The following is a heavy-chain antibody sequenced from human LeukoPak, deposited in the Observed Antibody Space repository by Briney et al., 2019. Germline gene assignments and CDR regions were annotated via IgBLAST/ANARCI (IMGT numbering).Heavy chain of an antibody. J-gene: IGHJ4*02. D-gene: IGHD2-15*01. CDR2: ISGSGGST. Sequence: GGSLRLSCVASGFTFSSYAMTWVRQAPGKGLEWVSAISGSGGSTYYADSVKGRFTISRDNSKNTLYLQMNSLRAEDTAVYYCARDSAGYCSGGGCYSFGPYDYWGQGTLVTVSS. V-gene: IGHV3-23*01. CDR1: GFTFSSYA. CDR3: ARDSAGYCSGGGCYSFGPYDY.